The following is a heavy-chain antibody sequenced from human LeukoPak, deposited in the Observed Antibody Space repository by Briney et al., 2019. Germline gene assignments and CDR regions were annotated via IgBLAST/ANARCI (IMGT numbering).Heavy chain of an antibody. CDR1: GFTLGSYA. D-gene: IGHD3-16*01. CDR2: ISVSGNT. J-gene: IGHJ3*02. V-gene: IGHV3-23*01. Sequence: PGGSLRLSCAASGFTLGSYAMSWVRQGPGKGLEWVSAISVSGNTYHADSVKGRFTISRDSSKNTLYLQMNSLRAEDTALYYCAKDFHRLGEFDAFDIWGQGTMVTVSS. CDR3: AKDFHRLGEFDAFDI.